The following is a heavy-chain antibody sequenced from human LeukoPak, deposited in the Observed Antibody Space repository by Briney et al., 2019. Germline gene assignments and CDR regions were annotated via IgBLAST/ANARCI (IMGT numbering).Heavy chain of an antibody. D-gene: IGHD3-3*01. CDR1: GGSISSTYW. CDR2: IYHSGST. Sequence: MTSETLPLTCAVSGGSISSTYWLSWVRQPPGKGLEWIGEIYHSGSTNYNPSLKSRVTLSLDKSRNQFSLKLSSVTAADTAAYFCGFWSGYAFDYWGQGTLVTVSS. J-gene: IGHJ4*02. V-gene: IGHV4-4*02. CDR3: GFWSGYAFDY.